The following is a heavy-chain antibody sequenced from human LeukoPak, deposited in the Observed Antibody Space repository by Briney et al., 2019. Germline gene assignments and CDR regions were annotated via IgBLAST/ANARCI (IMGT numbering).Heavy chain of an antibody. D-gene: IGHD1-1*01. Sequence: PGGSLRLSCAASGFTFSDYYMSWIRQAPGKGLEWVSYMGSTGRTIYYADSVKGRLTISRDNAKNSLYLQMNSLRAEDTAVYYCARDRGEGYDKWGQGTLVIVSS. CDR1: GFTFSDYY. V-gene: IGHV3-11*01. CDR2: MGSTGRTI. J-gene: IGHJ4*02. CDR3: ARDRGEGYDK.